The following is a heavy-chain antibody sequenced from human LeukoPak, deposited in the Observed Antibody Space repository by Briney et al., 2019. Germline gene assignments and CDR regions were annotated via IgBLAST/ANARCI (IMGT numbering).Heavy chain of an antibody. CDR2: IYYSGST. D-gene: IGHD3-10*01. V-gene: IGHV4-59*01. J-gene: IGHJ6*02. CDR1: GGSISSYY. CDR3: AAGVLLWFGELPPPFYGMDV. Sequence: SVTLSLTCTVSGGSISSYYWSWIRQPPGKGLEWIGYIYYSGSTNYNPSLKSRVTISVDTSKNQFSLKLSSVTAADTAVYYCAAGVLLWFGELPPPFYGMDVWGQGTTVTVSS.